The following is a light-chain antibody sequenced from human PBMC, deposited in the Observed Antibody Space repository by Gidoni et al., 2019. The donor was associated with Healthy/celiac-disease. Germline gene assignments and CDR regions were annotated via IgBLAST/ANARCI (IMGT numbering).Light chain of an antibody. Sequence: DIQMTQSPSSLSASVGDRVSITCRASQSISSYLNWYQQKPGKAPKLLLYAASSVQSGAPSTCSGSGSGTDFTPTISSLQPEDVATYYCQHTYSTPQTFGQGTKVEIK. CDR3: QHTYSTPQT. CDR1: QSISSY. V-gene: IGKV1-39*01. J-gene: IGKJ1*01. CDR2: AAS.